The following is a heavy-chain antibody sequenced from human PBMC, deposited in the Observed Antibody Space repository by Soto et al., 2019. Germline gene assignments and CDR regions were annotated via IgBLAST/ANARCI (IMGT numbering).Heavy chain of an antibody. CDR2: INHSGST. J-gene: IGHJ5*02. D-gene: IGHD4-17*01. Sequence: QVQLQQWGAGLLKPSETLSLTCAVYGGSFSGYYWSWIRQPPGKGLEWIGEINHSGSTNYNPSLKSRVTISVDTSKNQFSLKLSSVTAADPAVYYGARRDYGGNSSFDPWGQGTLVTVSS. CDR1: GGSFSGYY. V-gene: IGHV4-34*01. CDR3: ARRDYGGNSSFDP.